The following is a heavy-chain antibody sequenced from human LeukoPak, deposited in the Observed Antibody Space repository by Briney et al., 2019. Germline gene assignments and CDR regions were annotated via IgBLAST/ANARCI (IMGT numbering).Heavy chain of an antibody. J-gene: IGHJ4*02. CDR1: GFTFSNYW. D-gene: IGHD1-20*01. CDR3: ARDPPFIIGTTFFDY. V-gene: IGHV3-21*01. Sequence: PGGSLRLSCAASGFTFSNYWMHWVRQAPGKGLVWVSSISTSSTYIYYADSVKGRFTISRDNAKNSLYLQMNSLRAEGTAVYYCARDPPFIIGTTFFDYWGQGTLVTVSS. CDR2: ISTSSTYI.